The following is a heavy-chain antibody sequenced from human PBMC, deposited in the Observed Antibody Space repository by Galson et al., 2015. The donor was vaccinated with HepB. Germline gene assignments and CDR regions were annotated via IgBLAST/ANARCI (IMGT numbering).Heavy chain of an antibody. Sequence: SLRLSCAASGFDFNDYFLNWIRQAPGKGLEWVSSISATGSYKYYADSVKGRFTISRDNVKNSLYLHMDSLRVEDTAIYYCARDGDENSFDNWGQGTLVTVSS. J-gene: IGHJ3*02. V-gene: IGHV3-11*06. D-gene: IGHD4-17*01. CDR2: ISATGSYK. CDR3: ARDGDENSFDN. CDR1: GFDFNDYF.